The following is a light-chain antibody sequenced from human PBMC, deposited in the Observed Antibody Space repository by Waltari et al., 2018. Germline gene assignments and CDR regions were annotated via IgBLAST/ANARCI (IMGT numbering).Light chain of an antibody. J-gene: IGKJ1*01. Sequence: SLLQSDGKTYLSGFQQGPGQAPRRLISRVSNRDSGVPDRFSGSGSATYFTLKISRVEAEDVGIYYCMQGKNWPWTFGQGTRVEIK. CDR2: RVS. CDR3: MQGKNWPWT. V-gene: IGKV2-30*02. CDR1: SLLQSDGKTY.